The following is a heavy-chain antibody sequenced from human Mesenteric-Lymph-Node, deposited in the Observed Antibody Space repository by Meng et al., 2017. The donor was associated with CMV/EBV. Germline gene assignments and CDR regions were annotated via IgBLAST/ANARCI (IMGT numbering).Heavy chain of an antibody. D-gene: IGHD3-10*01. V-gene: IGHV3-23*01. CDR3: AKGVQIDY. CDR1: GFIFSNFA. Sequence: GESLKISCAASGFIFSNFAMSWVRQAPGKGLEWVSSISSSGGHTWYADSVKGRFTISRDNSKNTLYLQMNSLRAEDTAVYYCAKGVQIDYWGQGTLVTVSS. CDR2: ISSSGGHT. J-gene: IGHJ4*02.